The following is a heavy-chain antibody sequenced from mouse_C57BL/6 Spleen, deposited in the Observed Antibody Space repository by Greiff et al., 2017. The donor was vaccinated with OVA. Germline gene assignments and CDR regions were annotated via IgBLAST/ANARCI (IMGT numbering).Heavy chain of an antibody. Sequence: DVKLVESGPGLVKPSQSLSLTCSVTGYSITSGYYWNWIRQFPGNKLEWMGYISYDGSNNYNPSLKNRISITRDTSKNQFFLKLNSVTTEDTATYYCAREERGWYFDVWGTGTTVTVSS. CDR1: GYSITSGYY. CDR3: AREERGWYFDV. CDR2: ISYDGSN. V-gene: IGHV3-6*01. J-gene: IGHJ1*03.